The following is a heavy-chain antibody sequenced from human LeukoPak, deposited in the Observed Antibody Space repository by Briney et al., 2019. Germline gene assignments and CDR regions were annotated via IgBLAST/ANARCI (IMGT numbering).Heavy chain of an antibody. Sequence: ASVKVSCRASGYTFTAYFMHSVRQAPGQGLEWMGWINPNSGGTNYAQNFQGRVTVTRDTSLSTAYMELSRLGSDDTAVYYCARNYLSGRNQIEYWGQGTLVTVSS. CDR3: ARNYLSGRNQIEY. CDR2: INPNSGGT. CDR1: GYTFTAYF. J-gene: IGHJ4*02. V-gene: IGHV1-2*02. D-gene: IGHD3-10*01.